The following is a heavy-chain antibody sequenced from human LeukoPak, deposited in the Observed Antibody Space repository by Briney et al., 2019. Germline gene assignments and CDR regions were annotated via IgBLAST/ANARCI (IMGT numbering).Heavy chain of an antibody. D-gene: IGHD2-2*01. CDR3: AGVGSTSCLDY. CDR1: GASFSAYY. V-gene: IGHV4-34*01. J-gene: IGHJ4*02. Sequence: PSETLSLTCAVSGASFSAYYWTWIRQPPGKGLEWVGEVNHSGSINYNPSLKSRVTISVDTSKNELSLNLSSVTAADTAVYYCAGVGSTSCLDYWGQGTLVTVSS. CDR2: VNHSGSI.